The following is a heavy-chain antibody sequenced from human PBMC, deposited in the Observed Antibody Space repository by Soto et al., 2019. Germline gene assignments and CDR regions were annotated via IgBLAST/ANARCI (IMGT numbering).Heavy chain of an antibody. V-gene: IGHV4-30-4*01. Sequence: PSETLSLTCTVSGGSISSGDYYWSWIRQPPGKGLEWIGYIYYSGSTYYNPSLKSRVTISVDTSKNQFSLKLSSVTAADTAVYYCARGYCSGGSCYKARFDHWGQGTLVTVSS. CDR1: GGSISSGDYY. J-gene: IGHJ5*02. CDR3: ARGYCSGGSCYKARFDH. D-gene: IGHD2-15*01. CDR2: IYYSGST.